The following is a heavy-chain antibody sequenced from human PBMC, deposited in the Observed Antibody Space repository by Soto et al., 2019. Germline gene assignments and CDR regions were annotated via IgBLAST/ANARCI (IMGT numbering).Heavy chain of an antibody. CDR2: IYYSGST. CDR1: GGSISSYY. D-gene: IGHD3-3*01. CDR3: ARGRFLEWLPYFDY. Sequence: SETLSLTCTVSGGSISSYYWSWIRQPPGKGLEWIGYIYYSGSTNYNPSLKSRVTISVDTSKNQFSLKLSSVTAADTAVYYCARGRFLEWLPYFDYWGQGTLVTVSS. V-gene: IGHV4-59*01. J-gene: IGHJ4*02.